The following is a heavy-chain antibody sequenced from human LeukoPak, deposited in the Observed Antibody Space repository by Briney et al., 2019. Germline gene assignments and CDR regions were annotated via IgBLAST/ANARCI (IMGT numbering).Heavy chain of an antibody. J-gene: IGHJ6*03. CDR1: GVSISSYY. V-gene: IGHV4-4*07. D-gene: IGHD4-17*01. CDR3: ARDHSYGDSTVGLYYYYYYMDV. Sequence: PSETLSLTCTVSGVSISSYYWSWIRQPAGKGLEWIGRIYTSGSTNYNPSLKSRVTMSVDTSKNQFSLKLSSVTAADTAVYYCARDHSYGDSTVGLYYYYYYMDVWGKGTTVTVSS. CDR2: IYTSGST.